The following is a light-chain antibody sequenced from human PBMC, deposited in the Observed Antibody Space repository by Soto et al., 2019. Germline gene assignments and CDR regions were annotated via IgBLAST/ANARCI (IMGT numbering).Light chain of an antibody. J-gene: IGKJ4*01. Sequence: IQMTQSPSSLSASVGDRVTITCQANQDITNSLNWYQQIPGKAPKLLIYGDSDLVTGVTSRFSGRGSGTAFTFTISSLQPEDIASYYRQHYHKLPLTFGGGTKVEIK. CDR2: GDS. V-gene: IGKV1-33*01. CDR1: QDITNS. CDR3: QHYHKLPLT.